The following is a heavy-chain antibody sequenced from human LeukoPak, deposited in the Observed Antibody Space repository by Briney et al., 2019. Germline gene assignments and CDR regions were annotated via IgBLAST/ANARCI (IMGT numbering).Heavy chain of an antibody. J-gene: IGHJ4*02. CDR1: GFTFSSYA. V-gene: IGHV3-23*01. CDR2: ISGSGGST. CDR3: AKLVGYCSSTSCRGDY. D-gene: IGHD2-2*01. Sequence: GVSLRLSCAASGFTFSSYAMSWVRQAPGKGLEWVSAISGSGGSTYYADSVKGRFTISRDNSKNTLYLQMNSLRAEDTAVYYCAKLVGYCSSTSCRGDYWGQGTLVTVSS.